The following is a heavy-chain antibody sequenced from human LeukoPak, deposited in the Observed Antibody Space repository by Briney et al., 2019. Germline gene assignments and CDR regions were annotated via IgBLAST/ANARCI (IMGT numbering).Heavy chain of an antibody. V-gene: IGHV1-46*01. CDR2: INPSGGTT. D-gene: IGHD2-2*02. J-gene: IGHJ6*03. Sequence: ASVKVSCTASGYTFTSYYMHWVRQAPGQGLEWMGIINPSGGTTSYAQKFQGRVTMTRDMSTSTVYMELCSLRSEDTAVYYCARQWIVVVPAAIPYYYYYMDVWGKGTTVTVSS. CDR1: GYTFTSYY. CDR3: ARQWIVVVPAAIPYYYYYMDV.